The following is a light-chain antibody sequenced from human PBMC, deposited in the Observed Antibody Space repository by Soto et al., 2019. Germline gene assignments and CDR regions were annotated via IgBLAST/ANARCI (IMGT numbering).Light chain of an antibody. V-gene: IGKV1-33*01. Sequence: DIQMTQSPSSLSESVVDRGTLTFRARQDIKHYLNWYQQKPGKAPNLLIYDTSVLETGVPSRFSGSGSGTDFTFTISSLQPEDIATYYCQKYDNLPINCGQGTRLEIK. CDR2: DTS. CDR1: QDIKHY. CDR3: QKYDNLPIN. J-gene: IGKJ5*01.